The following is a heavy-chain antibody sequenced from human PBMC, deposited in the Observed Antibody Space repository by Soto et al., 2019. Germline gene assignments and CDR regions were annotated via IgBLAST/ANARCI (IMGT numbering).Heavy chain of an antibody. D-gene: IGHD5-12*01. V-gene: IGHV1-18*01. CDR1: GYTFTSYG. J-gene: IGHJ6*02. CDR2: ISAYNGNT. CDR3: ARAYVDIVATADLDYGMDA. Sequence: ASVKVSCKASGYTFTSYGISWVRQAPGQGLEWMGWISAYNGNTNYAQKLQGRVTMTTDTSTSTGYMELRSLRSDDTAVYYCARAYVDIVATADLDYGMDAWGQGTTVTVSS.